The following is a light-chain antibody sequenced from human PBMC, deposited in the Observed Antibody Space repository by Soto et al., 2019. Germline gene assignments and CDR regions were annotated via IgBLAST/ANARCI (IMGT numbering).Light chain of an antibody. Sequence: DIQMTQSPSTLSASVGDRVTITCRASQDIHIWLAWYQQKPGKAPRVLIHDASDLESGVPSRFSSSGSGTEFTLSISSLQPDDSASYYCQQYNSYPYTFGQGTKLEIK. V-gene: IGKV1-5*01. CDR1: QDIHIW. J-gene: IGKJ2*01. CDR2: DAS. CDR3: QQYNSYPYT.